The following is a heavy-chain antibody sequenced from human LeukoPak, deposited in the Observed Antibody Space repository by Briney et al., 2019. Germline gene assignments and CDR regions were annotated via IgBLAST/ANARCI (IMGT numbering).Heavy chain of an antibody. D-gene: IGHD4-17*01. CDR2: INHSGST. J-gene: IGHJ6*03. Sequence: SETLSLTCAVYGGSFSGYYWSWIRQPPGKGLEWIGDINHSGSTNYNPSLKSRVTISVDTSKNQFSLKLSSVTAADTAVYYCARVHGETFYYYYMDVWGKGTTVTVSS. CDR1: GGSFSGYY. CDR3: ARVHGETFYYYYMDV. V-gene: IGHV4-34*01.